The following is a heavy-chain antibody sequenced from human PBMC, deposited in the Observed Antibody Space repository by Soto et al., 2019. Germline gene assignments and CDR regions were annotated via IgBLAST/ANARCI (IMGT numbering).Heavy chain of an antibody. J-gene: IGHJ4*02. CDR3: ARRGSGSYYDY. V-gene: IGHV3-23*01. D-gene: IGHD1-26*01. CDR2: ISGSGGST. CDR1: GFTFSSYA. Sequence: EVQLLESGGGLVQPGGSLRLSCAASGFTFSSYAMRWVRQAPVKGLEWVAAISGSGGSTYYADSVKGRFTISRDNSKNKRYLQMNSLRAEDTAVYYCARRGSGSYYDYWGQGTLVTVSS.